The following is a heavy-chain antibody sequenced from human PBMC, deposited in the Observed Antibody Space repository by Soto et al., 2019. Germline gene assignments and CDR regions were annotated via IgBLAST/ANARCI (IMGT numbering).Heavy chain of an antibody. D-gene: IGHD2-2*01. V-gene: IGHV3-15*01. CDR1: GFTFSNAW. CDR2: IKSKTDGGTT. CDR3: TTDHYCCSTSCPADYYYYYGMDV. J-gene: IGHJ6*02. Sequence: GGSLRLSCAASGFTFSNAWMSWVRQAPGKGLEWVGRIKSKTDGGTTDYAAPVKGRFTISRDDSKNTLYLQMNSLKTEDTAVYYCTTDHYCCSTSCPADYYYYYGMDVWGQGTTVTVS.